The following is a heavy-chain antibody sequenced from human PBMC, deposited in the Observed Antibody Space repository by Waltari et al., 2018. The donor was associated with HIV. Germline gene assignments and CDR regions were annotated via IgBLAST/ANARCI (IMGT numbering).Heavy chain of an antibody. Sequence: QVQLQESGPGLVKPSQTLSLTCTVSGGSITSGSYYWIRIRQPAGKGLEWIGRIYISGSANYNPSLRSRVTMSLDTSKNQFSLKLTSVTAADTAVYYCARGLDILTGYYHWFSDLWGRGTLVTVSS. CDR3: ARGLDILTGYYHWFSDL. J-gene: IGHJ2*01. CDR2: IYISGSA. V-gene: IGHV4-61*02. D-gene: IGHD3-9*01. CDR1: GGSITSGSYY.